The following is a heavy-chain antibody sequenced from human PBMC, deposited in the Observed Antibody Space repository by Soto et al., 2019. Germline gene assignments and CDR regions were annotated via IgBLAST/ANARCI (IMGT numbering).Heavy chain of an antibody. CDR3: ARNSGYYYFDY. CDR2: IWYDGSHI. J-gene: IGHJ4*02. V-gene: IGHV3-33*01. Sequence: QVHLVESGGGVVQPGGSLRLSCAASGFKFSSFGIHWVRQAPGKGLEWVAMIWYDGSHIYYADSVKGRFTISRDNSKNTVHLQMNSLRAEDTAVYHCARNSGYYYFDYWGQGTLVTVSS. D-gene: IGHD3-9*01. CDR1: GFKFSSFG.